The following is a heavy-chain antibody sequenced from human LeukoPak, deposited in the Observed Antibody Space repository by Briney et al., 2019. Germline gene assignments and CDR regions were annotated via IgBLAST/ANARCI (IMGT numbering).Heavy chain of an antibody. D-gene: IGHD3-16*01. CDR3: ASGEGAY. J-gene: IGHJ4*02. CDR1: GFTFSSYA. Sequence: GGSLRLSCAASGFTFSSYAMHWVRQAPGKGLEWVAVISYDESNKYYADSVKGRFTISRDNSKNTLYLQMNSLRAEDTAVYYCASGEGAYWGQGTLVTVSS. V-gene: IGHV3-30*04. CDR2: ISYDESNK.